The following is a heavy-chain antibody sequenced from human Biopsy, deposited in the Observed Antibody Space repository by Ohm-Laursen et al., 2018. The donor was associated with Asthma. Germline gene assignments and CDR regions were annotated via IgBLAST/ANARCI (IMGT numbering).Heavy chain of an antibody. D-gene: IGHD3-10*01. CDR3: VKDELLYYRSDSKYMQPVLLGD. Sequence: SLRLSCSAPGFTFSNYAMSWVRQAPGKGLEWVSSITGSGGFTYYADSVKGRFTISRDKSENTLYLQMNSLRAEDTAVYYCVKDELLYYRSDSKYMQPVLLGDWGQGTLVIVSA. CDR2: ITGSGGFT. J-gene: IGHJ4*02. CDR1: GFTFSNYA. V-gene: IGHV3-23*01.